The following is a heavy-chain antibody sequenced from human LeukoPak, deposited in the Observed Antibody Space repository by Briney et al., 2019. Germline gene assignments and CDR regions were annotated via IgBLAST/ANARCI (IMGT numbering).Heavy chain of an antibody. J-gene: IGHJ4*02. D-gene: IGHD3-22*01. CDR3: AKDHPITMIVVVITLFDY. CDR2: ISGSGGST. V-gene: IGHV3-23*01. Sequence: GGSLRLSCAASGFTFSSYAMSWVRQAPGKGLEWVSAISGSGGSTYYADSVKGRFTISRDNSKNTLYLQMNSLRAEDTAVYYCAKDHPITMIVVVITLFDYWGQGTLVTVSS. CDR1: GFTFSSYA.